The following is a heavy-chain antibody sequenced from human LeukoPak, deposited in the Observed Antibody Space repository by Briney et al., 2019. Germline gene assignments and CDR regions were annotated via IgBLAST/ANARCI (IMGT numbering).Heavy chain of an antibody. V-gene: IGHV3-48*03. CDR2: ISSSGNTI. CDR1: GFTFRTYE. D-gene: IGHD2/OR15-2a*01. Sequence: GGSLRLSCAASGFTFRTYEMNWVRQAPGKGLEWVSYISSSGNTIYYADSVKGRFTISRDNAKKSLYLQMNSLRAEDTAVYYCARDANISEKTRRVYWGQGTLVTVSS. CDR3: ARDANISEKTRRVY. J-gene: IGHJ4*02.